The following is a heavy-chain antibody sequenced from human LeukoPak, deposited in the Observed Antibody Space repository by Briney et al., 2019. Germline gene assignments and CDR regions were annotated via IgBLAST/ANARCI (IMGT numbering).Heavy chain of an antibody. CDR1: GFTFSSYA. Sequence: PGGSLRLSCAASGFTFSSYAMSWVRQAPGKGLERVSAISGSGGSTYYADSVKGRFTISRDNSKNTLYLQMNSLRAEDTAVYYCAKGGIRFLEWLTQSAAFDIWGQGTMVTVSS. J-gene: IGHJ3*02. CDR2: ISGSGGST. V-gene: IGHV3-23*01. CDR3: AKGGIRFLEWLTQSAAFDI. D-gene: IGHD3-3*01.